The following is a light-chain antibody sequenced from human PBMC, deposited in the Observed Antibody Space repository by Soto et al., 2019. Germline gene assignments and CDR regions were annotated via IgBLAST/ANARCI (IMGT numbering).Light chain of an antibody. CDR3: CSYTTSSIPVV. Sequence: QSALTQPASVSGSPGQSITISCTGTSSDVGGYNYVSWYQQHPGKAPKLMIYDVSNRPSGVSNRFSGSKSGNTASLTISGLQAEDEADYYCCSYTTSSIPVVFGGGTKLTVL. V-gene: IGLV2-14*01. J-gene: IGLJ2*01. CDR1: SSDVGGYNY. CDR2: DVS.